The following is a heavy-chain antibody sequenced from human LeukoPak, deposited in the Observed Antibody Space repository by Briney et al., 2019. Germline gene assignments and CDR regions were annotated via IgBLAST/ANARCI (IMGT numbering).Heavy chain of an antibody. Sequence: PGGSLRLSCAASGFTFSSYAMHWVRQAPGKGLEWVAVMSYDGSNKYYADSVKGRFTISRDNSKNTLYLQMNSLRAEDTAVYYCARARGRGYSYGTYFDYWGQGTLVTVSS. V-gene: IGHV3-30-3*01. CDR3: ARARGRGYSYGTYFDY. CDR1: GFTFSSYA. D-gene: IGHD5-18*01. CDR2: MSYDGSNK. J-gene: IGHJ4*02.